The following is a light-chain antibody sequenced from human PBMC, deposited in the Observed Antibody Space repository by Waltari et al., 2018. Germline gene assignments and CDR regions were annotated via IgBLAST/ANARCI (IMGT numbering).Light chain of an antibody. V-gene: IGLV7-43*01. CDR3: LLYYGGARV. CDR2: STS. CDR1: TGAVPSGYY. Sequence: QTVVPQEPSLTVSPGGTVTLTCASSTGAVPSGYYPNWFQQKPGQAPRALIDSTSNKHSWTPARFSGSLLGGKAALTLSGVQPEDEAEYYCLLYYGGARVFGGGTKLTVL. J-gene: IGLJ3*02.